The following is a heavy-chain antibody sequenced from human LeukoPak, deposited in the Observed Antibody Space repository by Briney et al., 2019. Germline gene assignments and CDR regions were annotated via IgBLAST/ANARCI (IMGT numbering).Heavy chain of an antibody. Sequence: PGGSLRLSCAASGFSFTDYSLHWVRQAPGKRLEWVAFIRFDGSHKYYADSVKGRFTVSRDNSKNTLSLQMNSLRVEDTAVYYCASPQIASDSHAILAYWGQGTLVTVSS. J-gene: IGHJ4*02. V-gene: IGHV3-30*02. CDR3: ASPQIASDSHAILAY. D-gene: IGHD6-13*01. CDR1: GFSFTDYS. CDR2: IRFDGSHK.